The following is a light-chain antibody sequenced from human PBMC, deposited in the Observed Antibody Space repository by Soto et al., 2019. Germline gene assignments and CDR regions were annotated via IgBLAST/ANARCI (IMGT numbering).Light chain of an antibody. V-gene: IGLV2-14*01. CDR1: SSDVGGYNY. CDR2: DVS. CDR3: SSYTSSSTV. Sequence: QSALTQPASVSGSHVQSSTISCTGTSSDVGGYNYVSWYQQHPGKAPKLMIYDVSNRPSGVSNRFSGSKSGNTASLTISGLHAEDEADYYCSSYTSSSTVFGGGTKVPVL. J-gene: IGLJ3*02.